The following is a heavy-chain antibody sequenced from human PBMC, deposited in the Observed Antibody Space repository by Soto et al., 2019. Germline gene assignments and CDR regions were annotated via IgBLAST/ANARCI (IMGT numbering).Heavy chain of an antibody. CDR1: GGTFSSYA. CDR2: IIPIFGTA. CDR3: ARDGATKYYYGSGSQTYYYYGMDV. V-gene: IGHV1-69*06. J-gene: IGHJ6*02. Sequence: ASVKVSCKASGGTFSSYAISWVRQAPGQGLEWMGGIIPIFGTANYAQKFQGRVTITADKSTSTAYMELSSLRSEDTAVYYCARDGATKYYYGSGSQTYYYYGMDVWGQGTTVTVSS. D-gene: IGHD3-10*01.